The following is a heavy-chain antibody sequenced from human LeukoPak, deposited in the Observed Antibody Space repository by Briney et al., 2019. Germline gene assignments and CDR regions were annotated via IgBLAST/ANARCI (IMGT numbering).Heavy chain of an antibody. CDR2: IRAYNGDT. Sequence: ASVKVSCKTSGYTFTSYGVTWVRQAPGQGLEWMGWIRAYNGDTNYPQKVQGRVTMTTDTSTSTAYMELRSLRSDDTAVYYCARATLPAGYSSSWSTIAMTPKKGFDYWGQGTLVTVSS. CDR3: ARATLPAGYSSSWSTIAMTPKKGFDY. CDR1: GYTFTSYG. V-gene: IGHV1-18*01. D-gene: IGHD6-13*01. J-gene: IGHJ4*02.